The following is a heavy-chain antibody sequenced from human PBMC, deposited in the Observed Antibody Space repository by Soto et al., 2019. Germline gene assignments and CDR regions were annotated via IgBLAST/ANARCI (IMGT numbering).Heavy chain of an antibody. D-gene: IGHD1-7*01. CDR3: ARDIVKYNWNYEDAFGI. Sequence: PGGSLRLSCAASGFTFSSYGMHWVRQAPGKGLEWVAVISYDGSNKYYADSVKGRFTISRDNSKNTLYLQMNSLRAEDTAVYYCARDIVKYNWNYEDAFGIWGQGTMVTVSS. CDR1: GFTFSSYG. CDR2: ISYDGSNK. J-gene: IGHJ3*02. V-gene: IGHV3-30*03.